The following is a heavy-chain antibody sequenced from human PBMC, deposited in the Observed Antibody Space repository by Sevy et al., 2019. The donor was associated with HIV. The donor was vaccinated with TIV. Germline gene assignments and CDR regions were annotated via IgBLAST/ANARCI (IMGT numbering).Heavy chain of an antibody. CDR2: IWYDGSNK. D-gene: IGHD3-10*01. V-gene: IGHV3-33*01. J-gene: IGHJ6*02. Sequence: GGSLRLSCATSGFSFSTYGMHWVRQAPGKGLEWVAVIWYDGSNKYYADSVKGRFTISRDNSKNTLYLQVNSLRVEDTAVYYCARDLRSMVRGVLVYYLYGMDVWGQGTTVTVSS. CDR3: ARDLRSMVRGVLVYYLYGMDV. CDR1: GFSFSTYG.